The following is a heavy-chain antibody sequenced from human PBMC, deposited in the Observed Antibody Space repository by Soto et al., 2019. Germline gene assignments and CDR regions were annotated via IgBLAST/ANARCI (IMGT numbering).Heavy chain of an antibody. J-gene: IGHJ4*02. CDR3: VKDRQVDY. CDR1: GFTFTRYS. CDR2: ISSTTNYI. Sequence: PGGSLRLSCAASGFTFTRYSMNWVRQAPGKGLEWVSSISSTTNYIYYADSVKGRFIISRDNSKNTLYLQMSSLRREDTAVYYCVKDRQVDYWGQGTLVTVSS. V-gene: IGHV3-21*01.